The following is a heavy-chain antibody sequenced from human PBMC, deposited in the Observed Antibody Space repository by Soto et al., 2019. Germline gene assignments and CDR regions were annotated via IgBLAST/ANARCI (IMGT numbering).Heavy chain of an antibody. J-gene: IGHJ6*03. CDR2: IYYSGSA. Sequence: SETLSLTCTVSGGSISSGGYYWSWIRQHPGKGLEWIGYIYYSGSADYNPSLKSRVTISVDTSKNQFSLKLSSVTAADTAVYYCARRVEKYYYYYMDVWGKGTTVTVSS. V-gene: IGHV4-31*03. CDR1: GGSISSGGYY. CDR3: ARRVEKYYYYYMDV.